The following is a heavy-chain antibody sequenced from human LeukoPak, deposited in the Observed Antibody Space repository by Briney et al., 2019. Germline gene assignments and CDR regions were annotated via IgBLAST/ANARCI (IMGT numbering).Heavy chain of an antibody. CDR1: GGSISSYY. V-gene: IGHV4-59*01. CDR2: IYYSGST. D-gene: IGHD5-24*01. J-gene: IGHJ3*02. Sequence: SSETLSLTCTVSGGSISSYYWSWIRQPPGKGLEWIGYIYYSGSTNYNPSLKSRVTISVDTSKNQFSLKLSSVTAAGTAVYYCARGGKRWLQLAPLDAFDIWGQGTMVTVSS. CDR3: ARGGKRWLQLAPLDAFDI.